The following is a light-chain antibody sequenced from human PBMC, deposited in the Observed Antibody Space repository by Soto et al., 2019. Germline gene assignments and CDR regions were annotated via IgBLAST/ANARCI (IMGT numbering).Light chain of an antibody. CDR2: AAS. Sequence: EIVLTQSPATLSVTPGARATLSCRASESVSTNLAWYQQQFGQAPRLLLYAASARATGIPARLSGSGSGTEFTLNISSLQSEDCAIYDCHQYNDWSRTFGKATKVDIK. V-gene: IGKV3-15*01. CDR3: HQYNDWSRT. CDR1: ESVSTN. J-gene: IGKJ1*01.